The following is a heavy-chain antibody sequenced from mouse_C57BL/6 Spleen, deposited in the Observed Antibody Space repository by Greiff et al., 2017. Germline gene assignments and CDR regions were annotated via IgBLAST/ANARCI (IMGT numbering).Heavy chain of an antibody. D-gene: IGHD1-1*01. Sequence: VQLQQPGAELVMPGASVKLSCKASGYTFTSYWMHWVKQRPGQGLEWIGEIDPSDSYTNYNQKFKGKSTLTVDKSSSTAYRQLSSLTSEDSAVYYCARALIYYGSSYGYFDVWGTGTTVTVSS. V-gene: IGHV1-69*01. J-gene: IGHJ1*03. CDR1: GYTFTSYW. CDR3: ARALIYYGSSYGYFDV. CDR2: IDPSDSYT.